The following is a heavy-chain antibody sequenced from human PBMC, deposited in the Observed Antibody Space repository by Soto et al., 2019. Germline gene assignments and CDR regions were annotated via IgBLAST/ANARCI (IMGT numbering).Heavy chain of an antibody. Sequence: PSETLSLTCTVSGGSISSGGYYWSWIRQHPGKGLEWIGYIYYSGSTYYNPSLKSRVTISVDTSKNQFSLKLSSVTAADTAVYYCARDSDYYDRSSYWGQGTLVTVSS. D-gene: IGHD3-22*01. CDR1: GGSISSGGYY. CDR2: IYYSGST. J-gene: IGHJ4*02. V-gene: IGHV4-31*03. CDR3: ARDSDYYDRSSY.